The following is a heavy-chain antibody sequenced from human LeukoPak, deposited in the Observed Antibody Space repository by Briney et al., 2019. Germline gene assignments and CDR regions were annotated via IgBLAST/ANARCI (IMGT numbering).Heavy chain of an antibody. V-gene: IGHV4-34*01. CDR1: GGSFSGYY. J-gene: IGHJ5*02. CDR2: INHSGST. Sequence: PSETLSLTCAVYGGSFSGYYWSWIRQPPGKGLEWMGEINHSGSTNYNPSLKSRVTISVDTSKNQFSLKLSSVTAADTAVYYCARGYRIVVVPAANRKNWFDPWGQGTLVTVSS. D-gene: IGHD2-2*01. CDR3: ARGYRIVVVPAANRKNWFDP.